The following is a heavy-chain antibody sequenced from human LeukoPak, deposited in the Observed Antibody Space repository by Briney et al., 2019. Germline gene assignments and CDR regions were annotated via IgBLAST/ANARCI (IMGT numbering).Heavy chain of an antibody. CDR3: ARRGRDGAAADFPPFDP. CDR2: IIPIFGTA. CDR1: GGTFSSYA. V-gene: IGHV1-69*13. Sequence: SVKVSCKASGGTFSSYAISWVRQAPGQGLEWMGGIIPIFGTANYAQKFQGRVTITADESTSTAYMELSSLRSDDTAVYYCARRGRDGAAADFPPFDPWGQGTLVTVSS. D-gene: IGHD6-13*01. J-gene: IGHJ5*02.